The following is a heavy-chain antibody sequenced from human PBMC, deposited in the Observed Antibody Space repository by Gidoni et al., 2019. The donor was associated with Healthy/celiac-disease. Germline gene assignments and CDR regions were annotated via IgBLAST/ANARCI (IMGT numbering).Heavy chain of an antibody. D-gene: IGHD4-4*01. V-gene: IGHV4-31*03. CDR1: GGSLRSGGYY. CDR3: ATTVTRKLGGMDV. Sequence: QVQLQESGPGLLKPSQTLSLTCPVSGGSLRSGGYYWSWIRQHPGKGLEWIGYIYYSGSTYYNPSLKSRVTISVDTSKNQFSLKLSSVTAADTAVYYCATTVTRKLGGMDVWGQGTTVTVSS. J-gene: IGHJ6*02. CDR2: IYYSGST.